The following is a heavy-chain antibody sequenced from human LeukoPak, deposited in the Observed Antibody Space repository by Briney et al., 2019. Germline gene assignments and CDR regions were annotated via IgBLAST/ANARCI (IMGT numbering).Heavy chain of an antibody. Sequence: PGGSLRLSCAASGFTVSSNYMSWVRQAPGKGLEWVSIIYSGGSTFYADSVKGRFTISRDNSKNTLYLQMNSLRAEDTAVYYCARHRDDMVRGVTYYMDVWGKGTTVTISS. CDR3: ARHRDDMVRGVTYYMDV. V-gene: IGHV3-53*01. CDR1: GFTVSSNY. CDR2: IYSGGST. D-gene: IGHD3-10*01. J-gene: IGHJ6*03.